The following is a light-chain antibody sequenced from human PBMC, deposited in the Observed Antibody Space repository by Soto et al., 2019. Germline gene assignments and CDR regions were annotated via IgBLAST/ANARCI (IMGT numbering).Light chain of an antibody. Sequence: QFVLTQPASVAGSPGQSITISCTGSNSDIGSYNLVSWYQQHPGKAPKLLIYEDTKRPSGASNRFSGSKSGNTASLTISSLQAEDEADYQCGSYTDFRTYVFATGTKVTVL. V-gene: IGLV2-23*01. CDR1: NSDIGSYNL. CDR3: GSYTDFRTYV. CDR2: EDT. J-gene: IGLJ1*01.